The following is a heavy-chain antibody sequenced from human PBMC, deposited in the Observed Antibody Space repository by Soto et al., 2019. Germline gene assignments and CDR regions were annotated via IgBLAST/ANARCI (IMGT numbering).Heavy chain of an antibody. Sequence: GESLKISCKGSGYSFTSYWIGWVRQMPGKGLEWMGIIYPGDSDTRYSPSFQGQVTISADKSISTAYLQWSSLKASDTAMYYCARLPMDYDSSGYYYYPRYYYGMDVWGQGTTVNVSS. CDR3: ARLPMDYDSSGYYYYPRYYYGMDV. J-gene: IGHJ6*01. V-gene: IGHV5-51*01. CDR2: IYPGDSDT. CDR1: GYSFTSYW. D-gene: IGHD3-22*01.